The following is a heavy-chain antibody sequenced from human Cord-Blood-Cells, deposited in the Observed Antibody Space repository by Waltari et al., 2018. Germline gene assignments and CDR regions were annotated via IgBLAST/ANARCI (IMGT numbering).Heavy chain of an antibody. CDR1: GGSISSYY. CDR2: IYYSGST. J-gene: IGHJ2*01. V-gene: IGHV4-59*01. CDR3: ARRGSGIRRYFDL. Sequence: QVQLQESGTGLVKPSETLSLTCTVSGGSISSYYWSWIRQPPGKGLEWIGYIYYSGSTNYNPSLKSRVTISVDTSKNQFSLKLSSVTAADTAVYYCARRGSGIRRYFDLWGRGTLVTVSS. D-gene: IGHD3-10*01.